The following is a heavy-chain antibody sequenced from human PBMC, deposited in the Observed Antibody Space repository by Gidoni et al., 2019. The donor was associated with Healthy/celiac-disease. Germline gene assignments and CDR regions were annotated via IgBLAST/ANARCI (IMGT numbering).Heavy chain of an antibody. CDR1: GFTFSSYA. V-gene: IGHV3-23*01. CDR3: AKDVPGPWFGELFFDY. J-gene: IGHJ4*02. CDR2: ISGSGGST. D-gene: IGHD3-10*01. Sequence: EVQLLESGGGLVQPGGSLRLSCAASGFTFSSYAMSWVRQAPGKGLEWVSAISGSGGSTYYADSVKGRFTISRDNSKNTLYLQMNVLRAEDTAVYYCAKDVPGPWFGELFFDYWGQGTLVTVSS.